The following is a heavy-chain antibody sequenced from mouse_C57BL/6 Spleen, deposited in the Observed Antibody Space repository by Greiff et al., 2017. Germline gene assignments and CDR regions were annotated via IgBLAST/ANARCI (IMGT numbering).Heavy chain of an antibody. CDR3: ARSDWDVYYFDY. CDR1: GYTFTSYG. D-gene: IGHD4-1*01. CDR2: IYPRSGNT. Sequence: QVQLQQSGAELARPGASVKLSCKASGYTFTSYGISWVKQRTGQGLEWIGEIYPRSGNTYYNEKFKGKATLTADKSSSTAYMELRSLTSEDSAVYFCARSDWDVYYFDYWGQGTTLTVSS. V-gene: IGHV1-81*01. J-gene: IGHJ2*01.